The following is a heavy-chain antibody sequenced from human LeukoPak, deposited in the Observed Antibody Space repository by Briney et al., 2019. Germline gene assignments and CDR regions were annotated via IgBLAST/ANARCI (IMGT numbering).Heavy chain of an antibody. CDR3: ARTEGKLYLDN. CDR2: IYFSGNT. J-gene: IGHJ4*02. Sequence: SETLSLTCSVSGDSIISGGYYWSWIRHHSGKGLEWIGYIYFSGNTDYNPSFRSRAAISVDTSKNQFSLKLSSVTAADTAIYYRARTEGKLYLDNWGQGTLVTVSS. D-gene: IGHD2-15*01. V-gene: IGHV4-31*03. CDR1: GDSIISGGYY.